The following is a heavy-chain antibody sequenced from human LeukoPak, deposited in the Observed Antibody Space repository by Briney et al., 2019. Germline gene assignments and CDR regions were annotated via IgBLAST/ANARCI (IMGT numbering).Heavy chain of an antibody. CDR3: ARVNSSGYLYYYYYYMDV. CDR1: GYTFTSYG. CDR2: ISAYNGNT. D-gene: IGHD3-22*01. J-gene: IGHJ6*03. V-gene: IGHV1-18*01. Sequence: GASVKVSCKASGYTFTSYGISWVRQAPGQGLEWMGWISAYNGNTNYAQKLQGRVTMTTDTSTSTAYMELRSLRSDDTAVYYCARVNSSGYLYYYYYYMDVWGKGTTVTVSS.